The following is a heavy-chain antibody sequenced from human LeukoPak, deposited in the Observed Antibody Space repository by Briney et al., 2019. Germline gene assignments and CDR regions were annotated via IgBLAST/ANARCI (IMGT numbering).Heavy chain of an antibody. J-gene: IGHJ4*02. CDR2: ISYDGSNK. D-gene: IGHD3-10*01. Sequence: GGSLRLSCAASGFTFSSYAMHWVRQAPGKGLEWVAVISYDGSNKYYADSVKGRFTISRDNSKNTLYLQMNSLRAEDTAVYYCARDKAMVRGVIIDGLDYWGQGTLVTVPS. CDR3: ARDKAMVRGVIIDGLDY. CDR1: GFTFSSYA. V-gene: IGHV3-30*04.